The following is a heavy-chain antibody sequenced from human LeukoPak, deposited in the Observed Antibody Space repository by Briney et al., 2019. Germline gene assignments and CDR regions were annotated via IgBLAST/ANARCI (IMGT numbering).Heavy chain of an antibody. CDR2: IIPIIGIV. CDR1: GGTFSRYA. D-gene: IGHD5-12*01. CDR3: ARVPSGYTPNANYYYYGMDV. V-gene: IGHV1-69*04. Sequence: ASVKVSCKASGGTFSRYAISWVRQAPGQGLEWMGRIIPIIGIVNYAQKFQGRVTITADKSTRTAYMELSSLRSEDTAVYYCARVPSGYTPNANYYYYGMDVWGQGTTVTVSS. J-gene: IGHJ6*02.